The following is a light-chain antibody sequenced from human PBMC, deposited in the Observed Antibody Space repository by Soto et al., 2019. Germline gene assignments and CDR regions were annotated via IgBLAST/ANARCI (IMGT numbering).Light chain of an antibody. J-gene: IGKJ2*01. CDR1: QTVSSSS. Sequence: EIVLTQSPGTLSLSPGERATLSCRASQTVSSSSLAWHQQKPGQPPRLLIYGASSRATGIPDRFSGSGSGTDFTLTISRLEPEDFAVYYCQQYGSSPYTFGQGTKLEIK. CDR3: QQYGSSPYT. V-gene: IGKV3-20*01. CDR2: GAS.